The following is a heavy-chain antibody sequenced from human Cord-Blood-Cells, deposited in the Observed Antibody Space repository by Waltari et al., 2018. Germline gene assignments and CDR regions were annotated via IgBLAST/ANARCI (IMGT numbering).Heavy chain of an antibody. Sequence: QVQLVQSGAEVKKPGSSVKVSCKASGGTFSSYAISWVRQAPGQGLEWMGRINPILGIANYAQKFQGRVTITADKSTSTAYMELSSLRSEDTAVYYCARGYCTNGVCSPFDYWGQGTLVTVSS. CDR2: INPILGIA. V-gene: IGHV1-69*09. CDR3: ARGYCTNGVCSPFDY. CDR1: GGTFSSYA. D-gene: IGHD2-8*01. J-gene: IGHJ4*02.